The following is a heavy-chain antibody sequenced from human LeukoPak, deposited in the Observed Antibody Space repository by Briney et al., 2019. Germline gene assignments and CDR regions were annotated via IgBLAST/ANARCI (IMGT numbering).Heavy chain of an antibody. D-gene: IGHD3-10*01. CDR3: ARDPSFRYYGSGSYQLYYFDY. CDR2: VKHSGSA. J-gene: IGHJ4*02. CDR1: GYSISSGYY. V-gene: IGHV4-38-2*02. Sequence: ASETLSLTCTVSGYSISSGYYWGWIRQPPGKGLEWIGSVKHSGSAYYNPSLRSRVTISVDTSKNQFSLKLSSVTAADTAVYYCARDPSFRYYGSGSYQLYYFDYWGQGTLVTVSS.